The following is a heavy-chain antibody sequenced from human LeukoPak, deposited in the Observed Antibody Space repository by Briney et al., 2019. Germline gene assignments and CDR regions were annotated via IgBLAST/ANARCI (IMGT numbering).Heavy chain of an antibody. CDR1: GFTFSSYA. D-gene: IGHD6-13*01. Sequence: GGSLRLSCAASGFTFSSYAMSWVRQAPGKGLEWVSAISGSGGSTYYADSVKGRFTISRDNSKNTLYLQMNSLRAGDTAVYYCAKGHSSSWYYFDYWGQGTLVTVSS. CDR3: AKGHSSSWYYFDY. CDR2: ISGSGGST. V-gene: IGHV3-23*01. J-gene: IGHJ4*02.